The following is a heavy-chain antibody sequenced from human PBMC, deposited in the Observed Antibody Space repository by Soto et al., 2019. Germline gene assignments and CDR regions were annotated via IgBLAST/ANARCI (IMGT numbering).Heavy chain of an antibody. CDR2: ISYDGSNK. V-gene: IGHV3-30*18. CDR3: AKILQLGDYAHYYYGMDV. CDR1: GFTFSSYG. D-gene: IGHD4-17*01. J-gene: IGHJ6*02. Sequence: QVQLVESGGGMVQPGRSLRLSCAASGFTFSSYGMLWVRQAPGKGLEWVAVISYDGSNKYYADSVKGRFTISRDNSKNMLSLQMNSLRAEDTAVYYCAKILQLGDYAHYYYGMDVWGQGTTVTVSS.